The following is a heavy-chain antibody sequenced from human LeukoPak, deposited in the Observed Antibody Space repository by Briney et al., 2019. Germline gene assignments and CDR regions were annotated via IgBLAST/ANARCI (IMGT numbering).Heavy chain of an antibody. CDR2: IKEDGSDK. Sequence: GGSLRLSCAASGVTFSSYWMSWVRQAPGKGLEWVANIKEDGSDKYYVDSVKGRFTISRDNAKNSLYLQMNSLRAEDTAVYYCARDGTPLAAASDAFDIWGQGTMVTVSS. CDR1: GVTFSSYW. J-gene: IGHJ3*02. V-gene: IGHV3-7*01. D-gene: IGHD6-13*01. CDR3: ARDGTPLAAASDAFDI.